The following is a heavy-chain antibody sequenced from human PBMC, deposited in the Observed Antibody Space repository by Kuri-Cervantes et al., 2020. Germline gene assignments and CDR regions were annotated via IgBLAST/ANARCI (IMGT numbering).Heavy chain of an antibody. CDR1: GFTFSDYY. CDR3: ARETNIAVAGTEAFDI. J-gene: IGHJ3*02. CDR2: ISSSGSTI. D-gene: IGHD6-19*01. V-gene: IGHV3-11*01. Sequence: GESLKISCAASGFTFSDYYMSWIRQAPGKGLEWVSYISSSGSTIYYADSVKGRFTISRDNAKTSLYLQMNSLRAEDTAVYYCARETNIAVAGTEAFDIWGQGTMVTVSS.